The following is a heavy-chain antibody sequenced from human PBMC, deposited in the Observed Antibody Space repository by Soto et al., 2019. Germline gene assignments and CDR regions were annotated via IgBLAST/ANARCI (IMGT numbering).Heavy chain of an antibody. CDR3: ARVFGDIVVVPAAMKDRYYYYGMDV. CDR2: ISSSGSTI. CDR1: GFTFSSYE. Sequence: EVQLVESGGGLVQPGGSLRLSCAASGFTFSSYEMNWVRQAPGKGLEWVSYISSSGSTIYYADSVKGRFTISRDNAKNSLYLQMNSLRAEDTAVYYCARVFGDIVVVPAAMKDRYYYYGMDVWGQGTTVTVSS. V-gene: IGHV3-48*03. D-gene: IGHD2-2*01. J-gene: IGHJ6*02.